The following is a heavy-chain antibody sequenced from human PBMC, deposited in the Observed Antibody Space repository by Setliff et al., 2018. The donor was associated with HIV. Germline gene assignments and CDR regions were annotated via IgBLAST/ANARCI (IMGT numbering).Heavy chain of an antibody. V-gene: IGHV3-48*01. CDR3: ARDEVIEVAGDFDN. CDR1: GVTFSIYS. CDR2: IGSDVSII. J-gene: IGHJ4*02. Sequence: GGSLRLSCVVSGVTFSIYSMAWVRQAPGKGLEWLSYIGSDVSIIFYGDSVKGRFTVSRDNAKNSLYLHMNNLRAEDTAVYYCARDEVIEVAGDFDNWGQGTLVTVSS. D-gene: IGHD6-19*01.